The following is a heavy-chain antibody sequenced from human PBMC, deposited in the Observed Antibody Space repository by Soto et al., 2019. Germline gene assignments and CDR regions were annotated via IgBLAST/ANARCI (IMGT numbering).Heavy chain of an antibody. V-gene: IGHV1-46*01. CDR2: INPSGGST. D-gene: IGHD6-6*01. CDR3: ASMSIAGAGLLDY. Sequence: ASVKVSCKXSGYTFTSYYMHWVRQAPGQGLEWVGIINPSGGSTSYAQKYKGRGTMTRDTSTITVYIELNSLRSEDTAVCCCASMSIAGAGLLDYWGQGTLVTVSS. J-gene: IGHJ4*02. CDR1: GYTFTSYY.